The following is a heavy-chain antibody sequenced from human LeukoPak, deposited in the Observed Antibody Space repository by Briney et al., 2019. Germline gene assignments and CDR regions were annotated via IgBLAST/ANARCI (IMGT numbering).Heavy chain of an antibody. V-gene: IGHV1-2*02. D-gene: IGHD3/OR15-3a*01. Sequence: AASVKVSCTASGYTFTGYYIHWVRQAPGQGLEWMGWINPDSGGTNYAQNFQGRVTMTRDTSISTAYMELSRLRSDDTALYYCASTLNWVVPIDHWGQGTLLTVSS. CDR1: GYTFTGYY. J-gene: IGHJ4*02. CDR2: INPDSGGT. CDR3: ASTLNWVVPIDH.